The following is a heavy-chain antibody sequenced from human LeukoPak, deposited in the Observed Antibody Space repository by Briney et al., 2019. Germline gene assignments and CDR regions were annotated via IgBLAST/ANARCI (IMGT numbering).Heavy chain of an antibody. Sequence: GGSLRLSCAASGFTFNNYAMNWVRQAPGKGLEWVSNISGSGGRTYYADSVRGRFTVSRDNSKNTLYLQMNSLRAEDTAIYYCTKRGGAYSGYKIDYWGQGTLVTVSS. CDR3: TKRGGAYSGYKIDY. J-gene: IGHJ4*02. CDR2: ISGSGGRT. D-gene: IGHD5-12*01. CDR1: GFTFNNYA. V-gene: IGHV3-23*01.